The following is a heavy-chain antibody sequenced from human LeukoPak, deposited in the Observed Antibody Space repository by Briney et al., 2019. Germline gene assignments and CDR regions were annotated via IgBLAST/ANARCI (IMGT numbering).Heavy chain of an antibody. D-gene: IGHD3-10*02. CDR2: VEHDGTTK. Sequence: PGRSLRLSCAASGFTFSSYAMHWVRQAPGKRLEWVAFVEHDGTTKYYADSVKGRFSISRDNSKNSLSLQMSSLTPDDTLRYYCVPDVHGVNWYVQGGGGILVSVSS. CDR3: VPDVHGVNWYVQ. V-gene: IGHV3-30*04. J-gene: IGHJ4*02. CDR1: GFTFSSYA.